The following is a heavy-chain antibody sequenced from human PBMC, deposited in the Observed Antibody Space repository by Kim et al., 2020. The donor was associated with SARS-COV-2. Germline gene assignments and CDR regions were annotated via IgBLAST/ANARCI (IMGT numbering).Heavy chain of an antibody. CDR3: AKVKDYYGSGNYFDY. V-gene: IGHV3-23*01. J-gene: IGHJ4*02. D-gene: IGHD3-10*01. Sequence: GGSLRLSCAASGFTFSSYAMSWVRQAPGKGLEWVSAISGSGSSTYYADSVKGRFTISRDNSKNTLYLQMNSLRAEDTAVYYCAKVKDYYGSGNYFDYWGRRTLDTVSS. CDR2: ISGSGSST. CDR1: GFTFSSYA.